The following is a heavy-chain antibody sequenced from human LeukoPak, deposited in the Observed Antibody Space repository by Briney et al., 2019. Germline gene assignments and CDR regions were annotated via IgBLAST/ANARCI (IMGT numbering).Heavy chain of an antibody. CDR2: INHSGST. CDR1: GGSFSGYY. Sequence: MSSETLSLTCAVYGGSFSGYYWSWIRQPPGKGLEWIGEINHSGSTNYNPSLKSRVTISVDTSKNQFSLKLSSVTAADTAVYYCASQDYGGNDYWGQGTPVTVSS. CDR3: ASQDYGGNDY. D-gene: IGHD4-23*01. J-gene: IGHJ4*02. V-gene: IGHV4-34*01.